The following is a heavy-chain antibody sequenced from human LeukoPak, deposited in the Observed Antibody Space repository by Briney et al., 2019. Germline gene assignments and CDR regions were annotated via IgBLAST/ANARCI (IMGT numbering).Heavy chain of an antibody. CDR1: GGSISGYY. Sequence: SETLSLTCTVSGGSISGYYWSWIRQPPGKGLEWIGYIHYSGSTNYNPSLKSRVTMSVDTSKNQFSLNLSSVTAADTAVYYCARRPSISAAGGAFDYWGQGTLVTVSS. D-gene: IGHD6-13*01. J-gene: IGHJ4*02. V-gene: IGHV4-59*08. CDR2: IHYSGST. CDR3: ARRPSISAAGGAFDY.